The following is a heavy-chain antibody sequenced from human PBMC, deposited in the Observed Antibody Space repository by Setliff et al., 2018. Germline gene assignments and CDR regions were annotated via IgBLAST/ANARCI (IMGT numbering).Heavy chain of an antibody. J-gene: IGHJ4*02. CDR3: VRNYGDGYYFSDY. D-gene: IGHD4-17*01. Sequence: GASVKVSCKVSGYRLIEVSMHWVRQAPGQGLEWMGRINPNSGGTNYAQKFQGRVTMTRDTSVSTAYMELSRLRSDDTAVYYCVRNYGDGYYFSDYWGQGTLVTVSS. CDR2: INPNSGGT. CDR1: GYRLIEVS. V-gene: IGHV1-2*06.